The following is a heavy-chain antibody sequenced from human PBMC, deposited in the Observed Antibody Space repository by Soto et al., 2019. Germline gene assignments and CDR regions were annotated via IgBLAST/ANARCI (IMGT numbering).Heavy chain of an antibody. CDR2: IYYSGST. V-gene: IGHV4-31*03. J-gene: IGHJ6*02. CDR3: ARDLYDYGGNSADYGMDV. Sequence: QVQLQESGPGLVKPSQTLSLTCTVSGGSISSGGYYWSWIRQHPGKGLEWIGYIYYSGSTYYNPSLKSRVTLSVDTSKNQFSLKLSSVTAADTAVYYCARDLYDYGGNSADYGMDVWGQGTTVTVSS. D-gene: IGHD4-17*01. CDR1: GGSISSGGYY.